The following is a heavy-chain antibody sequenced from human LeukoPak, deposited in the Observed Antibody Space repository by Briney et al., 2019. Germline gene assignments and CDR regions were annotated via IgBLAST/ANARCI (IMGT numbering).Heavy chain of an antibody. V-gene: IGHV3-53*01. CDR3: ARGYSSPM. D-gene: IGHD6-13*01. CDR1: GFTVGYNF. J-gene: IGHJ4*02. Sequence: GGSLRLSCAASGFTVGYNFLAWVRQAPGKGLEWVSSIYDGAGTYYADSVKGRFTMSRDNSKSTLYLQMNSLRADDTAVYYCARGYSSPMGGQGILVTVSS. CDR2: IYDGAGT.